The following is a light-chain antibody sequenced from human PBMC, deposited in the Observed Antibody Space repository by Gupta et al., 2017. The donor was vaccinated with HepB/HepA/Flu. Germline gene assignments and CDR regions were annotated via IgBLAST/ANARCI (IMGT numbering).Light chain of an antibody. Sequence: EIVMTQSPATLSVSPGERATLSCRASQSVSDNLAWYQQKLGQAPRLLIYGISTRATGIPARFSGSGSGTEFTLTISSLQSEDFAVYYCQQYNSWPLTFGGGTXVETK. J-gene: IGKJ4*01. CDR3: QQYNSWPLT. CDR1: QSVSDN. V-gene: IGKV3-15*01. CDR2: GIS.